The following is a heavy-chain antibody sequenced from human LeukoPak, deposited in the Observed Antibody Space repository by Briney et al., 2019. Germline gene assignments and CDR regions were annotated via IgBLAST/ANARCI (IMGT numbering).Heavy chain of an antibody. CDR3: GSRRTAMFGVIKGPIDY. CDR2: INHSGST. J-gene: IGHJ4*02. CDR1: GGSISSYY. D-gene: IGHD3-3*01. Sequence: PSETLSLTCTVSGGSISSYYWSWIRQPPGKGLEWIGEINHSGSTNYNPSLKSRVTISFDTSKNQFSLKLTSVTAADTAVYYCGSRRTAMFGVIKGPIDYWGQGTLVTVSS. V-gene: IGHV4-34*01.